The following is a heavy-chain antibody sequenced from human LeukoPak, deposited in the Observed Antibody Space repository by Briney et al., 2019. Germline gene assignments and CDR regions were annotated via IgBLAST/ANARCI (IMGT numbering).Heavy chain of an antibody. D-gene: IGHD4-11*01. V-gene: IGHV3-30*04. CDR3: ARLASTVTSPLDY. CDR2: IPWHGNNP. CDR1: GFTFSSYT. Sequence: PVGSLRLSCAASGFTFSSYTMHWVRQAPGKGLEWVALIPWHGNNPYYADSVQGRFTISRDSSRNTLYLQMNSLRTEDTAEYYCARLASTVTSPLDYWGQGTLVIVSS. J-gene: IGHJ4*02.